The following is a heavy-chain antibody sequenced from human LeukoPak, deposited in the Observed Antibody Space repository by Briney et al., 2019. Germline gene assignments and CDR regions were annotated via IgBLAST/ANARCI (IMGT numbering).Heavy chain of an antibody. J-gene: IGHJ4*02. Sequence: PGLSLTLSCAASGFTFSSSAMHWVRQAPGKGLEWVAIISYDGSNKYCADSVKGRFTISRDNSKNTLYLQMNSLRAEDTAVYYCARDIVGENYFDYWGQGTLVTVSS. D-gene: IGHD1-26*01. CDR1: GFTFSSSA. CDR3: ARDIVGENYFDY. V-gene: IGHV3-30*14. CDR2: ISYDGSNK.